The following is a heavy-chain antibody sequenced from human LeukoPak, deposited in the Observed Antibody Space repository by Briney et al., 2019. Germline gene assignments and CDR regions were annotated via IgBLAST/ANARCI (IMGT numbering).Heavy chain of an antibody. J-gene: IGHJ4*02. Sequence: QTGGSLRLSCVASGFIFSTYAMNWVRQAPGKGLEWVSNLCCSDINTYYADSVKGRFTISRDISKNTLYPQMSSLRAGDTAVYYCATPLLTGYYIPFDSWGQGTLVTVSS. CDR1: GFIFSTYA. V-gene: IGHV3-23*01. CDR2: LCCSDINT. D-gene: IGHD3-9*01. CDR3: ATPLLTGYYIPFDS.